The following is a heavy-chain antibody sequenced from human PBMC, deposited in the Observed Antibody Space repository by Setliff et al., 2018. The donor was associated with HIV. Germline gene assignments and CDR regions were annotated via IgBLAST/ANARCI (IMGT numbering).Heavy chain of an antibody. D-gene: IGHD2-15*01. CDR2: ISGSGGVM. J-gene: IGHJ4*02. V-gene: IGHV3-11*01. CDR3: AKMVGGSRSSGSCYFDY. Sequence: GGSLRLSCAVSGFSFSDYFMTWIRQAPGKGLEWVSYISGSGGVMAYADSVKGRFTISRDNSKNTVYLQMNSLRAEDTAIYYCAKMVGGSRSSGSCYFDYWGQGTLVTVSS. CDR1: GFSFSDYF.